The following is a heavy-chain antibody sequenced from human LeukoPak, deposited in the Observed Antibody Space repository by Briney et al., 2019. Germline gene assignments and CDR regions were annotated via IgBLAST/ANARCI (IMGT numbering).Heavy chain of an antibody. CDR1: GYTFTSYD. J-gene: IGHJ4*02. CDR2: MNPNSGNT. V-gene: IGHV1-8*01. Sequence: ASVRVSCKASGYTFTSYDINWVRQAPGQGLEWMGWMNPNSGNTGYAQKFQGRVTMTRNTSISTAYMELSSLRSEDTAVYYCGAGRGSFDYWGQGTLVTVSS. CDR3: GAGRGSFDY.